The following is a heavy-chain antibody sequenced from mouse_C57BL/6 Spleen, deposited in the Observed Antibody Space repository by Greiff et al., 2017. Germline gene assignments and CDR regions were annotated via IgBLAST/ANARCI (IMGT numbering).Heavy chain of an antibody. V-gene: IGHV1-59*01. CDR3: ARGRDSYFDY. J-gene: IGHJ2*01. CDR1: GYHFNSYW. Sequence: QVQLKQPGAELVRPGTSVKLSCKASGYHFNSYWMHWVKQRPGHGLEWIGVIDPSDSYTNYTQKFKGKATLTVDTASSTAYMQRSSLTSEDSAVYDCARGRDSYFDYWGQGTTLTVSS. D-gene: IGHD3-3*01. CDR2: IDPSDSYT.